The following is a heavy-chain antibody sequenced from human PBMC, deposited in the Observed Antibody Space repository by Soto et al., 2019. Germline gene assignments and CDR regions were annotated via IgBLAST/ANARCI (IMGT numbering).Heavy chain of an antibody. CDR2: IYHSGST. D-gene: IGHD3-22*01. CDR3: ARGVVYDSSGYNITSLDF. V-gene: IGHV4-30-2*01. CDR1: GGSISSGGYS. Sequence: PSETLSLTCAVSGGSISSGGYSWSWIRQPPGKGLEWIGYIYHSGSTYYNPSLKSRVTISVDRSKNQFSLKLSSVTAADTAVYYCARGVVYDSSGYNITSLDFRGQGTLVTVSS. J-gene: IGHJ4*02.